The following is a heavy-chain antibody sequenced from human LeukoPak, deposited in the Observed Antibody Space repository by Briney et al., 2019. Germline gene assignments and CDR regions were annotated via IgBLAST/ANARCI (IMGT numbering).Heavy chain of an antibody. V-gene: IGHV3-30-3*01. CDR1: GFTFSSYA. CDR3: ARPGLEYCSSTSCYFFDY. Sequence: GGSLRLSCAASGFTFSSYAMHWVRQAPGKGLEWVAVISYDGSNKYYADSVKGRFTISRDNSKNTLYLQMNSLRAEDTAVYYCARPGLEYCSSTSCYFFDYWGQGTLVTVSS. D-gene: IGHD2-2*01. J-gene: IGHJ4*02. CDR2: ISYDGSNK.